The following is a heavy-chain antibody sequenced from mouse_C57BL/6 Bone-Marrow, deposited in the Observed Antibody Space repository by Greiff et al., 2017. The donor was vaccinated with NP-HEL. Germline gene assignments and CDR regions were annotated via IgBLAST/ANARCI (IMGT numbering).Heavy chain of an antibody. CDR3: ARSLTSYYFDY. J-gene: IGHJ2*01. CDR2: INPSSGYT. Sequence: VKLQESGAELARPGASVKMSCKASGYTFTSYTMHWVNQRPGQGLEWIGYINPSSGYTKYNQKFKDKATLTADKSSSTAYMQLSSLTSEDSAVYYCARSLTSYYFDYWGQGTTLTVAS. CDR1: GYTFTSYT. V-gene: IGHV1-4*01. D-gene: IGHD4-1*01.